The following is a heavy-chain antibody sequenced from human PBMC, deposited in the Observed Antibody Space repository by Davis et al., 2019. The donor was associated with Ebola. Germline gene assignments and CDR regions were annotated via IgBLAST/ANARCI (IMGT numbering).Heavy chain of an antibody. D-gene: IGHD1-26*01. CDR2: ISAYNGNT. CDR3: ARTSIVGTTTTAYDI. Sequence: ASVKVSCKASGYSFKNYAISWVRQAPGQGLEWMGWISAYNGNTNYAQKVQGRVTMTTDTSTGTAYLDLRSLRSDDTAVYFCARTSIVGTTTTAYDIWGQGTLVTVSS. CDR1: GYSFKNYA. J-gene: IGHJ3*02. V-gene: IGHV1-18*01.